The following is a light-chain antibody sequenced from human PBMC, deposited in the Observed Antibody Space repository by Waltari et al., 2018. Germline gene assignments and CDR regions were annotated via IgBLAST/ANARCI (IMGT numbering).Light chain of an antibody. J-gene: IGLJ3*02. CDR3: AAWDDSLSRWL. Sequence: QSVLTQQPSASGTPAQRVTISCSGRSSNIGSNYVYWYQHLPGAAPKLLIYRNNQRPSGVPDRFSGSKSGTSASLAISGLRSEDEADYYCAAWDDSLSRWLLGGGTKLTVL. V-gene: IGLV1-47*01. CDR2: RNN. CDR1: SSNIGSNY.